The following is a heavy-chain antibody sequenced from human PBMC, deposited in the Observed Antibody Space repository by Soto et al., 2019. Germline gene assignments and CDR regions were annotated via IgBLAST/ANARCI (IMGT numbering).Heavy chain of an antibody. Sequence: ASVKVSCKASGYTFTSYYINWVRQAPGQGLEWMGRINPSGGSTNYAQKFQGRVTMTRDTSTSTVYMELSSLRSEDTAVYYCAREDYCSSTNCYNFDYWGQGTLVTVS. CDR1: GYTFTSYY. J-gene: IGHJ4*02. CDR3: AREDYCSSTNCYNFDY. V-gene: IGHV1-46*03. D-gene: IGHD2-2*02. CDR2: INPSGGST.